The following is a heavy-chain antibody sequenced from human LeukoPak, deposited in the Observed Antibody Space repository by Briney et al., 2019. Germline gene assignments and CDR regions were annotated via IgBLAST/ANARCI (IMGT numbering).Heavy chain of an antibody. J-gene: IGHJ3*02. CDR1: GFTFSNYW. Sequence: GGSLRLSCAASGFTFSNYWMSWVRQVPGKGLEWVANIKQDESEKYYVDSVKGRFTISRDNAKNSLYLQMNSLRAEDTAVYYCARDGAWQWLSIWGQGTMVTVSS. CDR3: ARDGAWQWLSI. D-gene: IGHD6-19*01. CDR2: IKQDESEK. V-gene: IGHV3-7*01.